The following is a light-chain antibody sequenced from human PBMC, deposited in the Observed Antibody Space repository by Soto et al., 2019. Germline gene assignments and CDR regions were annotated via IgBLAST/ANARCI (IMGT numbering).Light chain of an antibody. CDR1: QSVNIY. V-gene: IGKV3D-15*01. CDR2: GAS. CDR3: QQYDDWLRLT. Sequence: PATLSVSPCEIATLSCSSSQSVNIYLAWYQQKPGQAPRLLIFGASYRATGIPARFSGSGSGTEFNLTISSLQSEDFAVYFCQQYDDWLRLTFGGGTKVDIK. J-gene: IGKJ4*01.